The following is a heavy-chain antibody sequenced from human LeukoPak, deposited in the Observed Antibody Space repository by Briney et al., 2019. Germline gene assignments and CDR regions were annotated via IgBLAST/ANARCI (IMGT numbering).Heavy chain of an antibody. J-gene: IGHJ4*02. Sequence: GGSLRLFCAASGLAFSIYWMSWVRQARGKGLEWVANINHHGSDKWYVDSVKGRFTIARDNTDNSLSLQMNSLRVEDTAVYYCARSDSIGSVDYWGQGTLITVSS. CDR2: INHHGSDK. V-gene: IGHV3-7*01. CDR1: GLAFSIYW. D-gene: IGHD2-21*01. CDR3: ARSDSIGSVDY.